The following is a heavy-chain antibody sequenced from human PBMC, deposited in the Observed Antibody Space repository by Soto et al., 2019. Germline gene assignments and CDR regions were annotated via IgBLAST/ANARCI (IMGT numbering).Heavy chain of an antibody. Sequence: QVTLKESGPVLVKPTETLTLTCTVSGFSLSNARMGVSWIRQPPGKALEWLAHIFSNDEQSYSTSLKSRLTISKDTSKSQVVLTMTNMDPVDTATYYCARDRKAVAAHFDYWGQGTLVTVSS. V-gene: IGHV2-26*01. J-gene: IGHJ4*02. D-gene: IGHD6-19*01. CDR2: IFSNDEQ. CDR3: ARDRKAVAAHFDY. CDR1: GFSLSNARMG.